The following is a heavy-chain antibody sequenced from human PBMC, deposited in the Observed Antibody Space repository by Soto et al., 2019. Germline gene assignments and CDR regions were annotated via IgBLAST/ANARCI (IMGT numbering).Heavy chain of an antibody. J-gene: IGHJ4*02. D-gene: IGHD6-6*01. CDR1: GFKFSNYW. CDR3: ARDGLIFPGPSRPSRFDY. CDR2: IKHDTSEA. V-gene: IGHV3-7*03. Sequence: LSCAASGFKFSNYWMSWVRQAPGKGLEWVGNIKHDTSEAHYADSVKGRLTITRDNIKNFLFLQMNGLRADDTASYYCARDGLIFPGPSRPSRFDYWGLGTLVTVSS.